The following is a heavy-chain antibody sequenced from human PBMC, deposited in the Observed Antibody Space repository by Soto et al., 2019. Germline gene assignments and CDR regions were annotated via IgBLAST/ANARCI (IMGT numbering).Heavy chain of an antibody. V-gene: IGHV3-30*18. CDR3: AKSDTAMVNPYYGMDV. Sequence: QVQLVESGGGVVQPGRSLRLSCAASGFTFSSYGMHWVRQAPGKGLEWVAVISYDGSNKYYADSVKGRFTISRDNSKNTMYLQMNSLRDEDTAVYYCAKSDTAMVNPYYGMDVLGQGTTVTVSS. J-gene: IGHJ6*02. CDR1: GFTFSSYG. CDR2: ISYDGSNK. D-gene: IGHD5-18*01.